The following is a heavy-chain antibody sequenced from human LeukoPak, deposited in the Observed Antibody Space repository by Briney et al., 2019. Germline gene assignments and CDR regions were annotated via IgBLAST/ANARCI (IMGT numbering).Heavy chain of an antibody. CDR3: VSGYDNYYYYYYMDV. Sequence: GGSLRLSCAASGFTFSSYWMHWVRQVPGKGLVWVSRINSDGSSTSYADSVKGRFTISRDNAKNTLYLQMNSLRAEDTAVYYCVSGYDNYYYYYYMDVWGKGTTVTVSS. V-gene: IGHV3-74*01. J-gene: IGHJ6*03. CDR2: INSDGSST. D-gene: IGHD5-12*01. CDR1: GFTFSSYW.